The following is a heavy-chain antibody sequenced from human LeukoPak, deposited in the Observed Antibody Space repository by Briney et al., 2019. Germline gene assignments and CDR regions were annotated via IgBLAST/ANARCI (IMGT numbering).Heavy chain of an antibody. V-gene: IGHV1-8*01. J-gene: IGHJ4*02. Sequence: ASVTVSHMSSGSTCTRYGINWERRATGHGLEWMGWMNPNSGNTGYAQKFQGRVTMTKNTSISTAYMELSSLRSEDTAVYYCARDGGSGYYYDTDYWGQGTLVTVSS. CDR3: ARDGGSGYYYDTDY. D-gene: IGHD3-22*01. CDR2: MNPNSGNT. CDR1: GSTCTRYG.